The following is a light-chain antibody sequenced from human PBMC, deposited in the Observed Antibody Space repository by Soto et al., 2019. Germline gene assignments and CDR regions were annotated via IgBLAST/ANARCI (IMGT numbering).Light chain of an antibody. CDR2: GAS. J-gene: IGKJ2*01. V-gene: IGKV3-20*01. CDR1: QSVSSSY. CDR3: QQYGSSPHL. Sequence: EIVLTQSPGTLSLSPGERATLSCRASQSVSSSYLAWYQQKPGQAPRLLIYGASSRATGIPDRFSGSGSGTDFTLTISRLEPEDFAVYYCQQYGSSPHLFSQGTKLEIK.